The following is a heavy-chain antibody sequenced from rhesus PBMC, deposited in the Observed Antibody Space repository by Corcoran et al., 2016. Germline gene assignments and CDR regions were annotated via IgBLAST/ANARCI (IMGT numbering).Heavy chain of an antibody. CDR1: GYSISSGYD. CDR2: IYGSSAST. CDR3: ARETLYGTSYLFDY. D-gene: IGHD4-29*01. J-gene: IGHJ4*01. V-gene: IGHV4-76*01. Sequence: QVQLQESGPGVVKPSETLSLTCAVSGYSISSGYDWSWIRQPPGKGLEWIGYIYGSSASTNYNPSLKNRVTISKEPSKKQVALKLSSVTAADTAVYYCARETLYGTSYLFDYWGQGVLVTVSS.